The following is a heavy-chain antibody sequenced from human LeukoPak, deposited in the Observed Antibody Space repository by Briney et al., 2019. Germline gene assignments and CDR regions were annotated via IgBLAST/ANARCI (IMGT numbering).Heavy chain of an antibody. V-gene: IGHV4-4*02. J-gene: IGHJ5*02. CDR2: IFYSGST. Sequence: PGGSLRLSCAAPGFTFSNAWMSWVRQAPGKGLEWVGNIFYSGSTYYSPSLRSRVTISLDTSRNQFSLKLRSVTAADMAVYYCARGLRRRSMIVVPRRALWFDPWGQGTLVTVSS. D-gene: IGHD3-22*01. CDR3: ARGLRRRSMIVVPRRALWFDP. CDR1: GFTFSNAW.